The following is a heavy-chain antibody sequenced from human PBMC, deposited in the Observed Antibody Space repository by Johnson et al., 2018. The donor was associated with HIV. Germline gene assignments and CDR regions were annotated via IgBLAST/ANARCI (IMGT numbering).Heavy chain of an antibody. CDR3: TRHSSLGYPRAFDI. J-gene: IGHJ3*02. D-gene: IGHD5-18*01. CDR1: GFTFSGSA. V-gene: IGHV3-73*02. CDR2: IRSKANRYAT. Sequence: VQLVESGGGLVQPGGSLKLSCAASGFTFSGSAMHWVRQASGKGLEWVGRIRSKANRYATDSATSVKGRFTISRDDSKNTAYLQMNSLKTEDTAVYYCTRHSSLGYPRAFDIWGQGTMVTVSS.